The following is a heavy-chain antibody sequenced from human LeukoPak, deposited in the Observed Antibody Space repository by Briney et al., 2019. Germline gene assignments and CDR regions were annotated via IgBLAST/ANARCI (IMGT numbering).Heavy chain of an antibody. CDR1: GFMFSSYG. D-gene: IGHD3-3*01. J-gene: IGHJ6*03. V-gene: IGHV3-7*01. CDR3: ARLTKYYDFWSGYYKDYYYYMDV. Sequence: GGSLRLSCAASGFMFSSYGMSWVRQAPGKGLEWVANIKQDGSEKYYVDSVKGRFTISRDNAKNSLYLQMNSLRAEDTAVYYCARLTKYYDFWSGYYKDYYYYMDVWGKGTTVTVSS. CDR2: IKQDGSEK.